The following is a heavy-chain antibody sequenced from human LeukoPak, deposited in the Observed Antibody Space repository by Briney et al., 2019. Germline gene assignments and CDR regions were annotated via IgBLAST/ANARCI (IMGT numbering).Heavy chain of an antibody. CDR1: GFTFSSYA. J-gene: IGHJ4*02. Sequence: GGSLRLSCAASGFTFSSYAMSWVRQAPGKGLEWVSAISGSGGSTYYADSVKGRFTISRDNSKNTLYLQMNSLRAEDTAVYYCAKDLLRYSSGWYSGGYWGQGTLVTVS. D-gene: IGHD6-19*01. V-gene: IGHV3-23*01. CDR3: AKDLLRYSSGWYSGGY. CDR2: ISGSGGST.